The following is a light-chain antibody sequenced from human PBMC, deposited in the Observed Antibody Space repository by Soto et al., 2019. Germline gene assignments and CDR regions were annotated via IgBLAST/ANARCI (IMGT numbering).Light chain of an antibody. CDR1: SSDAVSLTL. CDR3: SSYAGSNSYV. J-gene: IGLJ1*01. V-gene: IGLV2-14*02. Sequence: QSALTQPASVSGSPGQSITISCTGTSSDAVSLTLVSWYQHHPGKVPKLIVFEGDRRPSGVSDRFSGSKSGNTASLTVSGLQAEDEADYYCSSYAGSNSYVFGTGTKVTVL. CDR2: EGD.